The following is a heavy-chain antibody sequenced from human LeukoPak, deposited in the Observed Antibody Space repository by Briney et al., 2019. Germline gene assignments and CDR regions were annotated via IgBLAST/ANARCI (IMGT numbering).Heavy chain of an antibody. CDR2: ISSSGHST. CDR3: ANEGPNFDY. D-gene: IGHD2-8*01. J-gene: IGHJ4*02. CDR1: GFTFSTYA. Sequence: GGSLRLSCAASGFTFSTYAMSWVRQAPGKGLEWVSVISSSGHSTHYADSVKGRFTISRDNSKNTVYLQMNSLRAEDTAVYYCANEGPNFDYWGQGTLVTVSS. V-gene: IGHV3-23*01.